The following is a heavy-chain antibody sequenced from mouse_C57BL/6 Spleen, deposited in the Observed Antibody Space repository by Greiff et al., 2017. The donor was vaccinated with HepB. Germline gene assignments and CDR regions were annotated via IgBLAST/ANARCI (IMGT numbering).Heavy chain of an antibody. CDR1: GYTFTSYW. Sequence: VQLQQPGAELVKPGASVKLSCKASGYTFTSYWMHWVKQRPGQGLEWIGMIHPNSGSTNYNEKFQSKATLTVDKSSITAYMQLSSLTSEDSAVYYCARSVYYCGERAADYWGQGTTLTVSS. CDR2: IHPNSGST. J-gene: IGHJ2*01. D-gene: IGHD1-1*01. V-gene: IGHV1-64*01. CDR3: ARSVYYCGERAADY.